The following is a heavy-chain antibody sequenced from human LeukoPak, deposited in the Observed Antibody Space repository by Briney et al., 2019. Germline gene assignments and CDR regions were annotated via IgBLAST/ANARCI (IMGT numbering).Heavy chain of an antibody. CDR1: GGSISSGSYY. CDR2: IYTSGST. V-gene: IGHV4-61*02. CDR3: AREEGPGTPNLYFQH. D-gene: IGHD2-15*01. Sequence: SPSETLSLTCTVSGGSISSGSYYWSWIRQPAGKGLEWIGRIYTSGSTNYNPSLKSRVTISVDTSKNQFSLKLSSVTAADTAVYYCAREEGPGTPNLYFQHWGQGTLVTVSS. J-gene: IGHJ1*01.